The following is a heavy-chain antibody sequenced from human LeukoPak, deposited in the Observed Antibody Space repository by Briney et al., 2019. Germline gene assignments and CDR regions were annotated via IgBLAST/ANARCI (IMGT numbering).Heavy chain of an antibody. D-gene: IGHD2-2*01. CDR1: GFTFSSYA. CDR3: AKAKIVVVPAAPGGYYMDV. V-gene: IGHV3-30-3*01. J-gene: IGHJ6*03. Sequence: GGSLRLSCAASGFTFSSYAMHWVRQAPGKGLEWVAVISYDGSNKYYADSVKGRFTISRDNSKNTLYLQMNSLRAEDTAVYYCAKAKIVVVPAAPGGYYMDVWGKGTTVTVSS. CDR2: ISYDGSNK.